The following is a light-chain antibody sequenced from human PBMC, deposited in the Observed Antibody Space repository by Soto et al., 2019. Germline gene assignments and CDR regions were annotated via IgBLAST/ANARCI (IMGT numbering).Light chain of an antibody. Sequence: QSVLTQPASVSGSPGQSITISCIGTSDDIGDYDYVSWYQQHPLKVPKVIIYDVSNRPSGISYRFSGTKSANTASLTVSGLQAEDEADYYCSSYTRSGTLIFGTGTKVTXL. J-gene: IGLJ1*01. CDR3: SSYTRSGTLI. V-gene: IGLV2-14*03. CDR2: DVS. CDR1: SDDIGDYDY.